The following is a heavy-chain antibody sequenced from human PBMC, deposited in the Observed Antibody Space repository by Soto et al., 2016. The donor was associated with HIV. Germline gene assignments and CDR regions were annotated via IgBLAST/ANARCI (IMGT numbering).Heavy chain of an antibody. V-gene: IGHV3-73*01. CDR1: GFTFSVST. J-gene: IGHJ2*01. Sequence: EVQLVQSGGGLVQPGGSLKLSCAASGFTFSVSTLHWVRQASGKGLEWVGLIRDKTNTYATSSAASLKDRFTISRDDLKNTAYLQMDNLKVEDTAIYYCTRRWDLLNWYFDLWGRGTLGQCHL. CDR3: TRRWDLLNWYFDL. D-gene: IGHD1-26*01. CDR2: IRDKTNTYAT.